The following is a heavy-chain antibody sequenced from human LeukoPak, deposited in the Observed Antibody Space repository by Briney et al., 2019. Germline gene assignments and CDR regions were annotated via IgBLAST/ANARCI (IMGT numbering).Heavy chain of an antibody. V-gene: IGHV4-59*01. J-gene: IGHJ3*02. CDR1: VGSISSYY. CDR2: IYYSGST. D-gene: IGHD2/OR15-2a*01. Sequence: SETLSLTCTVSVGSISSYYWSWIRQPPGKGLEWIGYIYYSGSTNYNPSLKSRVTISVDTSKNQFSLKLSSVTAADTAVYYCARSVIVLAGAAFDIWGQGTMVTVSS. CDR3: ARSVIVLAGAAFDI.